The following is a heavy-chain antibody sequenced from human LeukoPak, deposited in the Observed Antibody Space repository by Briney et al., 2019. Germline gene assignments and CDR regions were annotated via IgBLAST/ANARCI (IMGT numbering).Heavy chain of an antibody. V-gene: IGHV4-4*02. CDR1: LDSTTSNF. Sequence: SETLSLTCTVSLDSTTSNFWSWVRQPPGKGLEWIGEIHRSGSPNYNPSLQSRVTISIDRSRNQIALELSSVTAADTAVYYCARAIVGATRSMYWFDPWGQGTLVTVSS. CDR3: ARAIVGATRSMYWFDP. CDR2: IHRSGSP. D-gene: IGHD1-26*01. J-gene: IGHJ5*02.